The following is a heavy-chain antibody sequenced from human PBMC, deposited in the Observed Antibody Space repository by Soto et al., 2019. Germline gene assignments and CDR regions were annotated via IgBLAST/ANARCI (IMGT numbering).Heavy chain of an antibody. CDR3: AGHVGAYWYFDL. J-gene: IGHJ2*01. D-gene: IGHD1-26*01. CDR2: IYTGVNT. CDR1: GFTVSSSY. Sequence: EVQLVESGGGLVQPGGSLRLSCAASGFTVSSSYMGWIRQAPGKGLEWVSSIYTGVNTYYADSVRGRFTISTDNSKDTRYLRMNSLYTDATAMYYCAGHVGAYWYFDLWGRGTLVTVSS. V-gene: IGHV3-66*04.